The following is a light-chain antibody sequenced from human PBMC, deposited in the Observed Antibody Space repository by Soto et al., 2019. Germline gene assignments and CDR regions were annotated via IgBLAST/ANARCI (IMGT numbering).Light chain of an antibody. CDR3: AAWDDSLNGPV. CDR1: GSNIGSNT. Sequence: QAVVTQPPSASGTPGQRVTISCSGGGSNIGSNTVNWYQQFPGTAPKLLIYSNNQRPSGVPDRFSGSKSGTSASLAISGLQSEDEADYYCAAWDDSLNGPVFGGGTKVTVL. J-gene: IGLJ2*01. V-gene: IGLV1-44*01. CDR2: SNN.